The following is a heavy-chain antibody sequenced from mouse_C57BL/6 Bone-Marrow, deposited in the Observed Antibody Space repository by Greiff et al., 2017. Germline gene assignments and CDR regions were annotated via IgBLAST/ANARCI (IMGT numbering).Heavy chain of an antibody. CDR2: IHPNSGST. CDR1: GYTFTSYW. J-gene: IGHJ4*01. V-gene: IGHV1-64*01. CDR3: ARSWGYAMDY. Sequence: QVQLQQPGAELVKPGASVKLSCKASGYTFTSYWLHWVKQRPGQGLEWIGMIHPNSGSTNYNEKFKSKATLTVDKSSSTAYMQLSSLTSEDSAVYYCARSWGYAMDYWGQGTSVTVSS.